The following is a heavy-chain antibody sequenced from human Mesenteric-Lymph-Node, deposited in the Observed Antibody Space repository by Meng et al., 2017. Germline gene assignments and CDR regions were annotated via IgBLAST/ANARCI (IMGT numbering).Heavy chain of an antibody. CDR3: ATLRNSLQNRQWLGDLMFDP. Sequence: SETLSLTCTVSGGSISSGSYYWSWIRQPAGKGLEWIGRIYTSGSTNYNPSLKSRVTISVDTSKNQFSLKLSSVTAADTAVYYCATLRNSLQNRQWLGDLMFDPWGQGTLVTVSS. CDR1: GGSISSGSYY. J-gene: IGHJ5*02. V-gene: IGHV4-61*02. D-gene: IGHD6-19*01. CDR2: IYTSGST.